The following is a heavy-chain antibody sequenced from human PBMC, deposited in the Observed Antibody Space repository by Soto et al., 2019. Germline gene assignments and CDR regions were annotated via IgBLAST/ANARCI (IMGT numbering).Heavy chain of an antibody. CDR2: ISGSGGST. CDR3: AKDPYPFYGDYSAVRADY. CDR1: GFTFSSYA. D-gene: IGHD4-17*01. Sequence: EVQLLESGGGLVQPGGSVRLSCAASGFTFSSYAMSWVRQAPGKGLEWVSAISGSGGSTYYADSVKGRFTISRDNSKNTLYLQMNSLRAEDTAVYYCAKDPYPFYGDYSAVRADYWGQGTLVTVSS. J-gene: IGHJ4*02. V-gene: IGHV3-23*01.